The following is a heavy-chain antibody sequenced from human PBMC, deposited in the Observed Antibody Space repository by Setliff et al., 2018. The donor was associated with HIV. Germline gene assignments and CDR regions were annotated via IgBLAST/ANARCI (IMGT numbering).Heavy chain of an antibody. Sequence: PSETLSLTCTVSGGSININNYYWGWIRQPPGKGLEWIGSIYYSGATYYKPSLKSRLTIAIDTSKNQFSLKLRSVTAADTAVYYCARGVNYYDSSGYAPDAFDIWGQGTMVTVSS. CDR1: GGSININNYY. CDR3: ARGVNYYDSSGYAPDAFDI. CDR2: IYYSGAT. J-gene: IGHJ3*02. V-gene: IGHV4-39*01. D-gene: IGHD3-22*01.